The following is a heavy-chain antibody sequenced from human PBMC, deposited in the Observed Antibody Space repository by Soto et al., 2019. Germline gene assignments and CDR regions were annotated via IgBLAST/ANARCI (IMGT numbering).Heavy chain of an antibody. Sequence: ASVKVSCKASGYTFTGYYMHWVRQAPGQRLEWLGWISLYSDGTNYAQKFQGRVSMTTDTSTTTAYMGLRSLRSDDTAVYYCARVVPGAEAWFGPWGQGTLVTVSS. D-gene: IGHD2-2*01. CDR3: ARVVPGAEAWFGP. J-gene: IGHJ5*02. CDR2: ISLYSDGT. CDR1: GYTFTGYY. V-gene: IGHV1-2*02.